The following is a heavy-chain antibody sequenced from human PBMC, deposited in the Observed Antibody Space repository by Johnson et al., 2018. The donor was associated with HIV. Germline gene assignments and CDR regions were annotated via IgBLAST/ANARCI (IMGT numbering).Heavy chain of an antibody. J-gene: IGHJ3*02. CDR1: GFTFSSYW. D-gene: IGHD6-6*01. CDR3: ATSGLTLGSSSSHAFDI. V-gene: IGHV3-74*02. Sequence: EVHLVESGGGVVQPGGSLRLSCAASGFTFSSYWMHWVRQAPGKGLVWVSRINSDGSSTSYADSVKGRFTISRDNSKNTLYLQMNSLRAEDTAMYYCATSGLTLGSSSSHAFDIWGQGTMVTVSS. CDR2: INSDGSST.